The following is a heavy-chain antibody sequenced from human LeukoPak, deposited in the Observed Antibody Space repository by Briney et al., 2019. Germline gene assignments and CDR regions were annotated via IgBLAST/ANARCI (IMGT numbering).Heavy chain of an antibody. D-gene: IGHD5-18*01. Sequence: PGGSLRLSCAASGFTFSSYAMHWVRQVPGKGLEWVAVISYDGSNKYYADSVKGRFTISRDNSKNTLYLQMNSLRAEDTAVYYCARGENTAMVTAADYWGQGTLVTVSS. J-gene: IGHJ4*02. V-gene: IGHV3-30-3*01. CDR3: ARGENTAMVTAADY. CDR1: GFTFSSYA. CDR2: ISYDGSNK.